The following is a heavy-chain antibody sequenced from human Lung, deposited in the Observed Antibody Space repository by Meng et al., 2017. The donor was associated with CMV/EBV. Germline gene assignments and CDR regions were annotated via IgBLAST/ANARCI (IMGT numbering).Heavy chain of an antibody. CDR2: ISSSSSYI. CDR1: GFTFSSYS. Sequence: GESXKISCAASGFTFSSYSMNWVRQAPGKGLEWVSSISSSSSYIYYADSVKGRFTISRDNAKNSLYLQMNSLRAEDTAVYYWASDHRTSIAAAGTVDDWGRGTLVTVSS. D-gene: IGHD6-13*01. J-gene: IGHJ4*01. CDR3: ASDHRTSIAAAGTVDD. V-gene: IGHV3-21*01.